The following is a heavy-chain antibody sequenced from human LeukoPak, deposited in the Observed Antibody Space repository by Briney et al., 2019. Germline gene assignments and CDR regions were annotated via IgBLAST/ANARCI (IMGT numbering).Heavy chain of an antibody. D-gene: IGHD2-2*01. V-gene: IGHV3-74*01. CDR3: ARVGVGMYHFDH. CDR2: INPDGSTT. J-gene: IGHJ4*02. CDR1: GFTLSTYW. Sequence: PGGSLRLSCAASGFTLSTYWMHWVRQAPGRGPVWVSRINPDGSTTTYADSVEGRFTISRDNAKNTLYLQMSSLRAEDTAVYYCARVGVGMYHFDHWGQGTLVTVSS.